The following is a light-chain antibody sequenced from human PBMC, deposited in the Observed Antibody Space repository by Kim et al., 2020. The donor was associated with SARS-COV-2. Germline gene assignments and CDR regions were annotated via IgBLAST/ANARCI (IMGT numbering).Light chain of an antibody. Sequence: QTATLTCTGNSNNVGNQGAAWLQQHQGHPPRLLSYRNNNRPSGISERFSASRSGDTASLTITGLQPEDEADYYCSAWDSSLSAWVFGGGTQLTVL. CDR3: SAWDSSLSAWV. V-gene: IGLV10-54*01. CDR2: RNN. J-gene: IGLJ2*01. CDR1: SNNVGNQG.